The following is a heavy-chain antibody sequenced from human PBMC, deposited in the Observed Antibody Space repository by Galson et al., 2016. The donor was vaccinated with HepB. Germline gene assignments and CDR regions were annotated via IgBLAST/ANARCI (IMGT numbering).Heavy chain of an antibody. CDR2: ISSSKRFI. CDR3: AKPRSSGWYEFDY. J-gene: IGHJ4*02. D-gene: IGHD6-13*01. CDR1: GFTFSDYY. V-gene: IGHV3-11*03. Sequence: SLRLSCAASGFTFSDYYMSWIRQAPGKGLEWVSNISSSKRFIKYADSVKGRFTISRDNAKNSLYLEMNSLRAEDTAIYYCAKPRSSGWYEFDYWGQGTLVTVSS.